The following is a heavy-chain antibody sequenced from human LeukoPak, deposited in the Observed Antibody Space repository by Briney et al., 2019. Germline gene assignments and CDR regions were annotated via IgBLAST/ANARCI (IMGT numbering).Heavy chain of an antibody. CDR2: IYPGDSDT. J-gene: IGHJ4*02. Sequence: GESLKISCKGSGYNFTNYWIGWVRQVPGKGLEWLGIIYPGDSDTRYSPSFQGQVTISVDKSISTAFLQWRSLRASDSALYYCARHVRPRYSSVLPSDSWGQGTLVTV. CDR3: ARHVRPRYSSVLPSDS. V-gene: IGHV5-51*01. D-gene: IGHD6-19*01. CDR1: GYNFTNYW.